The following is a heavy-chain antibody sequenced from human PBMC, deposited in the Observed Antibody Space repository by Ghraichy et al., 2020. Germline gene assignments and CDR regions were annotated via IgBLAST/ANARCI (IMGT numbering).Heavy chain of an antibody. D-gene: IGHD4-23*01. Sequence: GGSLRLSCVGSGFTLGSYSMNWVRQSPGKRLEWVAYITSSGKFRSYAESVKGRFTISRDNALNSLSLQMNSLTDDDTAVYYCARGSRVVRFYYYDGMDVWCQGTTVTGSS. CDR1: GFTLGSYS. CDR3: ARGSRVVRFYYYDGMDV. J-gene: IGHJ6*02. V-gene: IGHV3-21*05. CDR2: ITSSGKFR.